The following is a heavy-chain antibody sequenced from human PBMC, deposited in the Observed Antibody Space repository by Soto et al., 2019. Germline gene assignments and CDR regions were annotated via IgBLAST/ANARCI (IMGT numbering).Heavy chain of an antibody. CDR3: ARSVGGSNVNFDY. CDR1: GYTFTSYD. Sequence: ASVKVSCKASGYTFTSYDINWVRQATGQGPEWMGWMNPDSGNTGYVQKFQGKVTMTRNTAISTAYMELSSLRSEDTAVYYCARSVGGSNVNFDYWGQGTLVTVSS. J-gene: IGHJ4*02. D-gene: IGHD3-10*01. V-gene: IGHV1-8*01. CDR2: MNPDSGNT.